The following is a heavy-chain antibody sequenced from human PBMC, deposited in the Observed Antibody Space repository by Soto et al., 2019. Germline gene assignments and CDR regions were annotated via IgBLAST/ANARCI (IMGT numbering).Heavy chain of an antibody. D-gene: IGHD3-10*01. CDR1: GFTFSSYG. CDR2: IWYDGSNK. V-gene: IGHV3-33*01. CDR3: AREAKSMVRGVILYYGMDV. J-gene: IGHJ6*02. Sequence: GGSLRLSCAASGFTFSSYGMHWVRQAPGKGLEWVAVIWYDGSNKYYADSVKGRFTISRDNSKNTLYLQMNSLRAEDTAVYYCAREAKSMVRGVILYYGMDVWGQGTTVTVSS.